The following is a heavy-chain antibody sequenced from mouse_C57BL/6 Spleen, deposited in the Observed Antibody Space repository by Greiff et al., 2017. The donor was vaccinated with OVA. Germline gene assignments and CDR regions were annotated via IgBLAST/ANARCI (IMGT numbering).Heavy chain of an antibody. CDR1: GYSITSGYY. D-gene: IGHD2-4*01. J-gene: IGHJ3*01. CDR2: ISYDGSN. V-gene: IGHV3-6*01. Sequence: EVKLQESGPGLVKPSQSLSLTCSVTGYSITSGYYWNWIRQFPGNKLEWMGYISYDGSNNYNSSPKNRISITRDTSKNQFFLKLNSVTTEDTATYYCARGDYFAWFAYWGQGTLVTVSA. CDR3: ARGDYFAWFAY.